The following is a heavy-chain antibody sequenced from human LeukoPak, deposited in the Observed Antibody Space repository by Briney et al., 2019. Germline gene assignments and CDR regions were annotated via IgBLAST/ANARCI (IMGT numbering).Heavy chain of an antibody. V-gene: IGHV4-34*01. Sequence: SETLSLTCAVYGGSFSGYYWSWIRQPPGKGLEWIGEINHSGSTNYNPSLKSRVTISVDTSKNQFSLKLSSVTAADTAVDYCARGSPTDSSSCYTLDYWGQGTLFTVSS. CDR3: ARGSPTDSSSCYTLDY. CDR1: GGSFSGYY. D-gene: IGHD6-13*01. CDR2: INHSGST. J-gene: IGHJ4*02.